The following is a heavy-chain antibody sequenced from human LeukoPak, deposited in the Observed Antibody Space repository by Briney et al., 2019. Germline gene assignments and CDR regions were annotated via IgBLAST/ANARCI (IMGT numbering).Heavy chain of an antibody. CDR2: IYYSGST. D-gene: IGHD1-26*01. Sequence: SQTLSLTCTVSGGSISSYYWSWIRQPPGKGLEWIGYIYYSGSTNYNPSLKSRVTISVDTSKNQFSLKLSSVTAADTAVYYCAREDLVLGATDYWGQGTLVTVSS. CDR3: AREDLVLGATDY. V-gene: IGHV4-59*01. CDR1: GGSISSYY. J-gene: IGHJ4*02.